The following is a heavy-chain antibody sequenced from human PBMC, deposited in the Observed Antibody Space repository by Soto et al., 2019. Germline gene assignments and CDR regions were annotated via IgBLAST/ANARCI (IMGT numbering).Heavy chain of an antibody. J-gene: IGHJ4*02. Sequence: TVSLTCAGSCGSVSSSNWWSWVRQPPGKGLEWIGEINHSGSTNYNPSLKSRVTISVDTSKNQFSLKLSSVTAADTAVYYCARGPSIAAAGTSMLYYFDYWGQGTLVTVS. CDR3: ARGPSIAAAGTSMLYYFDY. V-gene: IGHV4-4*02. CDR2: INHSGST. CDR1: CGSVSSSNW. D-gene: IGHD6-13*01.